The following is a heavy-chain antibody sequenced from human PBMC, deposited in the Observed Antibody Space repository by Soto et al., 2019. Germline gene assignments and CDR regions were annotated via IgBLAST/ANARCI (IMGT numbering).Heavy chain of an antibody. CDR3: AKDRRFLEWSIGGMDV. Sequence: QVQLVESGGGVVQPGRSLRLSCAASGFTFSNYGKPWVRQAPGKGLEWVAVISHDGSKKYYADSVKGRFTISRDNSKNTLYLQMNSLRPEDTAVYYCAKDRRFLEWSIGGMDVWGQGTTVTVSS. CDR1: GFTFSNYG. J-gene: IGHJ6*02. CDR2: ISHDGSKK. D-gene: IGHD3-3*01. V-gene: IGHV3-30*18.